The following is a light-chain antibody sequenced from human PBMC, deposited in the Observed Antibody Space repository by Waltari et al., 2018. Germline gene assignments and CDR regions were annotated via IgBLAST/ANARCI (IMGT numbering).Light chain of an antibody. CDR1: QSIGNL. V-gene: IGKV1-5*03. Sequence: DIQVTQYPSTLPAYVGDRVTITCRASQSIGNLLAWYQQKPGKAPKLLISKASTLEGGVPSRFSGSGSGTEFTLTISSLLPDDFATYYCQQYNAYWTFGQGTKVEIK. CDR3: QQYNAYWT. J-gene: IGKJ1*01. CDR2: KAS.